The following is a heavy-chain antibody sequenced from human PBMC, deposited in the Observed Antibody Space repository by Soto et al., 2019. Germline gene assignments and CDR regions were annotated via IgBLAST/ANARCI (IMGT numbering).Heavy chain of an antibody. CDR3: ARRSDRWDFDY. D-gene: IGHD6-19*01. Sequence: QVQLQESGPGLVKPSETLSLTCTVSGGSISSYYWNWIRQPPGKGLEWIGYMFYSGSSTYNPSLKSRVTMSVDTSNNQFSLKLSSVTAADTAVYYCARRSDRWDFDYWGQGTLVTVSS. J-gene: IGHJ4*02. CDR2: MFYSGSS. CDR1: GGSISSYY. V-gene: IGHV4-59*08.